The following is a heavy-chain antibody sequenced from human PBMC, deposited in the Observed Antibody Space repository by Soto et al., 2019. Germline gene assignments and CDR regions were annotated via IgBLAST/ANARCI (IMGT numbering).Heavy chain of an antibody. Sequence: PSETLSLTCTVSGGSISSYYWSWIRQPPGKGLEWIGYIYYSGSTNYNPSLKSRVTISVDTSKNQFSLKLSSVTAADTAVYYCARSYSKYDYWGQGTLVTVSS. J-gene: IGHJ4*02. V-gene: IGHV4-59*01. D-gene: IGHD4-4*01. CDR1: GGSISSYY. CDR2: IYYSGST. CDR3: ARSYSKYDY.